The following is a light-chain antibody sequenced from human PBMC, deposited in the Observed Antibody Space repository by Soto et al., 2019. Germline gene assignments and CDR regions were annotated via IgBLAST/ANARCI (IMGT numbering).Light chain of an antibody. CDR3: QQSGDSQWT. J-gene: IGKJ1*01. V-gene: IGKV3-11*01. Sequence: EIVLTQSPGTLSLSPGERATLSCRASQSVSSYLAWYQQKPGQAPRLLIYDASNRATGIPARFSGSGSGTDFTLTISSLEPEDFAVYYCQQSGDSQWTFGQGTKVDIK. CDR1: QSVSSY. CDR2: DAS.